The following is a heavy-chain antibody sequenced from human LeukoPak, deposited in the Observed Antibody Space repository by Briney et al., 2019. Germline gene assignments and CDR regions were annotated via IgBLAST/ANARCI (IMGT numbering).Heavy chain of an antibody. CDR2: ITGSSNTI. Sequence: GGSLRLSCAASGFTFSDYYMSWIRQAPGKGLEWVSYITGSSNTIYYADSVKGRFTISRDNAKNSLYLQMNSLRAEDSAVYYCARNGASPVDYWGQGTLVTVSS. CDR3: ARNGASPVDY. J-gene: IGHJ4*02. D-gene: IGHD1-26*01. V-gene: IGHV3-11*04. CDR1: GFTFSDYY.